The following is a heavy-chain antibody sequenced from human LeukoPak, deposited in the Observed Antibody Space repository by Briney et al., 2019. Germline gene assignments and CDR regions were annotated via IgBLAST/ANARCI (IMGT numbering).Heavy chain of an antibody. D-gene: IGHD3-16*01. CDR1: DNSFNSYI. CDR2: IIAVSTYT. J-gene: IGHJ6*04. CDR3: ARLWEGGLRSPLYYYYYGLDA. Sequence: GGSLTLSCVGSDNSFNSYIINWVRQAPGKGRGWVSSIIAVSTYTYSADSVKGRFTTSRDNAKKSVYLQMDSLRDGDTAVYYCARLWEGGLRSPLYYYYYGLDAWGKGTTVTVSS. V-gene: IGHV3-21*01.